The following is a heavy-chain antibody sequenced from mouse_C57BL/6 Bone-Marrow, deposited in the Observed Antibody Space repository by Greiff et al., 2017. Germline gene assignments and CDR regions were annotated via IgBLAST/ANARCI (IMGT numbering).Heavy chain of an antibody. CDR3: TRSPYYYGSREYYFDY. D-gene: IGHD1-1*01. J-gene: IGHJ2*01. Sequence: QVHVKQSGAELVRPGASVTLSCKASGYTFTDYEMHWVKQTPVHGLEWIGAIDPETGGTAYNQKFKGKAILTADKSSSTAYMELRSLTSEDSAVYYCTRSPYYYGSREYYFDYWGQGTTLTVSS. V-gene: IGHV1-15*01. CDR2: IDPETGGT. CDR1: GYTFTDYE.